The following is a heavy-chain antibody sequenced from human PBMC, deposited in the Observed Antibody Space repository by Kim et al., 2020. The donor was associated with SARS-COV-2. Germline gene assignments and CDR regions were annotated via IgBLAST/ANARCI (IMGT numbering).Heavy chain of an antibody. Sequence: QGRVTITADKSTSTAYMELSSLRSEDTAVYYCARASFLTGYFYYYGMDVWGQGTTVTVSS. V-gene: IGHV1-69*04. D-gene: IGHD3-9*01. J-gene: IGHJ6*02. CDR3: ARASFLTGYFYYYGMDV.